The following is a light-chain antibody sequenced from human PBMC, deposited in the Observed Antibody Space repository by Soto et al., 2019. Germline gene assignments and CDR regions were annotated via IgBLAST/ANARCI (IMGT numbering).Light chain of an antibody. V-gene: IGKV3D-15*01. J-gene: IGKJ5*01. CDR2: GAS. CDR1: QSVSIK. CDR3: QQYTGPPTT. Sequence: EIVMTQSPATLSVSPGERATLSCRASQSVSIKLAWCQQRPGQAPRLLIYGASTRAAGIPDRFSGSGSGTDFTLTITRLEPEDSAVYFCQQYTGPPTTFGQGTRLEIK.